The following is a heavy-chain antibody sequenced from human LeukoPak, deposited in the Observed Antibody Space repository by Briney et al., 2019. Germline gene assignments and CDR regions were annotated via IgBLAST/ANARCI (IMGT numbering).Heavy chain of an antibody. CDR1: GGTFSSYA. CDR3: ARDRNRALGYCSGGSCPFGY. V-gene: IGHV1-69*04. D-gene: IGHD2-15*01. J-gene: IGHJ4*02. Sequence: SVKVSCKASGGTFSSYAISWVRQAPGQGLEWMGRIIPILGIANYAQKFQGRVTITADKSTSTAYMELSSLRSEDTAVYYCARDRNRALGYCSGGSCPFGYWGQGTLVTVSS. CDR2: IIPILGIA.